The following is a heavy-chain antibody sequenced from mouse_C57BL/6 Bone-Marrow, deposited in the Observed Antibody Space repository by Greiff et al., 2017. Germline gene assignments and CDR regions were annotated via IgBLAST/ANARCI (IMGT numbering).Heavy chain of an antibody. D-gene: IGHD2-2*01. V-gene: IGHV1-63*01. CDR2: IYPGGGYT. J-gene: IGHJ3*01. CDR3: ALTMVTSWFAY. CDR1: GYTFTNYW. Sequence: QVQLQQSGAELVRPGTSVKMSCKASGYTFTNYWIGWAKQRPGHGLEWIGDIYPGGGYTNYNEKFKGKATLTAAKSSSTAYMQFSSLTSEDSAIYYCALTMVTSWFAYWGQGTLVTVSA.